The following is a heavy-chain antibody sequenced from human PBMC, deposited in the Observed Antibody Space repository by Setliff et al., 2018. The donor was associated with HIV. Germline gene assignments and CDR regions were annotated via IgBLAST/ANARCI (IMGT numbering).Heavy chain of an antibody. CDR3: ARGMGIAYYYYMDV. V-gene: IGHV3-21*01. CDR1: GFTFSNAW. D-gene: IGHD6-13*01. Sequence: LSLSCAASGFTFSNAWMNWVRQGPGKGLEWVSSITGGSNYINYADSVKGRFTISRDNAKNSLYLQMNSLSAEDTAVYYCARGMGIAYYYYMDVWGKGTTVTVSS. CDR2: ITGGSNYI. J-gene: IGHJ6*03.